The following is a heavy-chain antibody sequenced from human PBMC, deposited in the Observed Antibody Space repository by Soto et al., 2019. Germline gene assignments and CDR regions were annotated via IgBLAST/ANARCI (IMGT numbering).Heavy chain of an antibody. CDR1: GGTFNSYG. V-gene: IGHV1-69*06. CDR3: ARVRVIRGVIPSHFGL. CDR2: IIPLYGTV. Sequence: QDHLAQSGAEVKKPGSSVTVSCKTSGGTFNSYGISWVRQAPGQGLDWMGVIIPLYGTVNYAQKFQGRVSITADKSTSTAYMDPSSLRSDDTAVYYCARVRVIRGVIPSHFGLWGQGTLGTVSS. D-gene: IGHD3-10*01. J-gene: IGHJ4*02.